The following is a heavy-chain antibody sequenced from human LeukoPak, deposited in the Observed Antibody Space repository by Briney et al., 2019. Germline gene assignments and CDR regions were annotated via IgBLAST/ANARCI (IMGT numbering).Heavy chain of an antibody. D-gene: IGHD6-6*01. J-gene: IGHJ6*03. CDR3: ARAPIAARTNYYMDV. CDR2: ISWNSGSI. CDR1: GFTFDDYA. V-gene: IGHV3-9*01. Sequence: GGSLRLSCAASGFTFDDYAMHRVRQAPGKGLEWVSGISWNSGSIGYADSVKGRFTISRDNAKNSLYLQMNSPRAEDTALYYCARAPIAARTNYYMDVWGKGTTVTVSS.